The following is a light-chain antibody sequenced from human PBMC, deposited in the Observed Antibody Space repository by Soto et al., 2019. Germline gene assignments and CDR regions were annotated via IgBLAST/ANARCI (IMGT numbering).Light chain of an antibody. CDR3: SSYAGSSTFVV. Sequence: QSALTQPASVSGSPGQSITMSCTGSRSDVGGYNLVSWYQQHPGKAPKLMIYEVSKRPSGVSNRFSGSKSGNTASLTISGVQAEEEADYYCSSYAGSSTFVVFGGGTKVTVL. J-gene: IGLJ2*01. V-gene: IGLV2-23*02. CDR1: RSDVGGYNL. CDR2: EVS.